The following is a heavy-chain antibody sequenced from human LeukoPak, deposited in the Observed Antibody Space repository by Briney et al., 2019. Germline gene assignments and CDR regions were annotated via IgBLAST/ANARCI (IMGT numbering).Heavy chain of an antibody. V-gene: IGHV3-23*01. CDR1: GFTFSSYA. D-gene: IGHD4-23*01. Sequence: PGGSLRLSCAASGFTFSSYAMSWVRQAPGKGLEWVSAISGSGGSTYYADSVKGRFTISRDNSKNTLYLQLSSLRAEDTAVYYCAKDALLACCAVDYFESWGQGALVTVSS. CDR3: AKDALLACCAVDYFES. J-gene: IGHJ4*02. CDR2: ISGSGGST.